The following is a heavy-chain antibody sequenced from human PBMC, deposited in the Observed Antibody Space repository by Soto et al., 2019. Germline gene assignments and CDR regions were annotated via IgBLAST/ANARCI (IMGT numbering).Heavy chain of an antibody. J-gene: IGHJ4*02. CDR1: GYTFTDYD. Sequence: QVPLVQSGAEVKRPGASVKVSCRASGYTFTDYDMHWVRQAPGHGLEWMGWINPNSGGTNYAQNFQGWVTMTRDTSISTAYMELSRLRSDDTAVYYCARAQSFYFDYWGQGTLVTVSS. V-gene: IGHV1-2*04. CDR2: INPNSGGT. CDR3: ARAQSFYFDY.